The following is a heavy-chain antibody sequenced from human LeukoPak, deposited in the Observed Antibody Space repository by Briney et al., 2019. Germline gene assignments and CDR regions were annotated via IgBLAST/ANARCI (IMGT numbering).Heavy chain of an antibody. D-gene: IGHD2-21*02. CDR1: GGSISSYY. CDR3: ARYHCTSGDCNHLDK. J-gene: IGHJ4*02. V-gene: IGHV4-59*01. CDR2: IYYSGST. Sequence: PSETLSLTCTVSGGSISSYYWSWIRQPPGKGLEWIGYIYYSGSTSYNPSLKSRVSFSLDTSKNQFSLKLNSVTAADTAVYYCARYHCTSGDCNHLDKWGRGTLVTVSS.